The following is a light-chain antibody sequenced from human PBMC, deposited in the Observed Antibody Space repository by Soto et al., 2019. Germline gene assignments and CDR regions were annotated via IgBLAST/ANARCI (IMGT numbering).Light chain of an antibody. Sequence: QSVLTQPPSVSATPGQRVTISCSGSRSNIGDNYVYWYQHLPGTAPKLLIYSHNQRPSGVPDRFSGSNSGTSASLAISGLRSDDEADYYCAAWDDSLSAYVFGTGTKSPS. CDR1: RSNIGDNY. CDR3: AAWDDSLSAYV. J-gene: IGLJ1*01. V-gene: IGLV1-47*02. CDR2: SHN.